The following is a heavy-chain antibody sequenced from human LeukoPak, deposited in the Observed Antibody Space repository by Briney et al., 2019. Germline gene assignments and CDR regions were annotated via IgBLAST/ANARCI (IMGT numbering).Heavy chain of an antibody. CDR3: ARDSVNTGGDP. V-gene: IGHV4-31*03. J-gene: IGHJ5*02. CDR2: IYYSGST. Sequence: TLSLTRTVSGGSISSGGYYWSWIRQHPGKGLEWIGYIYYSGSTYYNPSLKSRVTISVDTSKNQFSLKLSSVTAADTAVYYCARDSVNTGGDPWGQGTLVTVSS. CDR1: GGSISSGGYY. D-gene: IGHD3-10*01.